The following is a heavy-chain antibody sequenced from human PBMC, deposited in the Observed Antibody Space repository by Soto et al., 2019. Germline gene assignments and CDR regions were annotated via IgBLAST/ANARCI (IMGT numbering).Heavy chain of an antibody. CDR2: IYYSGTT. J-gene: IGHJ4*02. D-gene: IGHD6-13*01. V-gene: IGHV4-39*01. CDR1: GGSISSTSHH. Sequence: QLQLQLSGPGLVKPSETLPLTCTVSGGSISSTSHHWAWIRQPPGKGLEWIGSIYYSGTTYYNPSLKSRLTICVDTSKNQFSLKLSSVTAADTAVYFCTREDSRTSEYWSQGTLGTVSS. CDR3: TREDSRTSEY.